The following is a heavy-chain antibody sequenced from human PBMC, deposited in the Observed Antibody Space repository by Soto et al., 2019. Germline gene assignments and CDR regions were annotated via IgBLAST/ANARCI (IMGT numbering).Heavy chain of an antibody. D-gene: IGHD3-9*01. J-gene: IGHJ6*02. CDR1: GGSISRGGYY. CDR2: IYYSGST. CDR3: ARVDYDTLTGYYYGMDV. V-gene: IGHV4-31*03. Sequence: QVQLQESGPGLVKPSQTLSLTCTVSGGSISRGGYYWSWIRQHPGKGLEWIGDIYYSGSTYYNPSLKSRVTIAVDTSKKQFSLKLSSVTAADTAVYYCARVDYDTLTGYYYGMDVWGQGTTVTVSS.